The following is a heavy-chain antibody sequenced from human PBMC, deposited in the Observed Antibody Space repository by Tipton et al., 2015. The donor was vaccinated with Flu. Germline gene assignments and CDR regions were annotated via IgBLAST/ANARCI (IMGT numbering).Heavy chain of an antibody. J-gene: IGHJ4*02. CDR1: GYSIRSGYY. D-gene: IGHD6-19*01. V-gene: IGHV4-38-2*02. CDR3: ARDRWEYSSGFDS. CDR2: ISHSGTT. Sequence: TLSLTCAVSGYSIRSGYYWGWIRQPPGKGLEWIGSISHSGTTSYNPSLKSRVTISVDTSKNQFSLKLTSMTAADTALYCCARDRWEYSSGFDSWGQGTLVTVSP.